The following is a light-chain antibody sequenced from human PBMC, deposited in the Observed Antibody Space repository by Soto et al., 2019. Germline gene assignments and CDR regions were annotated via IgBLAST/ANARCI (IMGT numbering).Light chain of an antibody. Sequence: QSALTQPASVSGSPGQSITISCTGTSSDVGGYNYVSWYQQHPGKAPKLMIYDVSNRPSGVSNRFSGSKSGNTASLTISGLKADDEADYYCSSYTSSSTLGGVFGGGPKLTVL. CDR1: SSDVGGYNY. CDR3: SSYTSSSTLGGV. J-gene: IGLJ3*02. CDR2: DVS. V-gene: IGLV2-14*01.